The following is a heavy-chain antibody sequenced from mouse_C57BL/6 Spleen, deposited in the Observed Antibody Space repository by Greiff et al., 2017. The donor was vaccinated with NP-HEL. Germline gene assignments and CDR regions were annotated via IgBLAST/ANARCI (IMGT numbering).Heavy chain of an antibody. D-gene: IGHD2-4*01. CDR3: ARNGLREGLRRGGAMDY. CDR1: GYAFSSSW. J-gene: IGHJ4*01. V-gene: IGHV1-82*01. CDR2: IYPGDGDT. Sequence: QVQLQQSGPELVKPGASVKISCKASGYAFSSSWMNWVKQRPGKGLEWIGRIYPGDGDTNYNGKFKGKATLTADKSSSTAYMQLSSLTSEDSAVYFCARNGLREGLRRGGAMDYWGQGTSVTVSS.